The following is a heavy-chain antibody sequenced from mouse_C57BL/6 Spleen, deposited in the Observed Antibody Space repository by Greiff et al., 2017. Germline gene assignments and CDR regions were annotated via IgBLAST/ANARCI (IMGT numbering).Heavy chain of an antibody. CDR2: ISSGSSYI. Sequence: EVQGVESGGGLVKPGGSLKLSCAASGFTFSDYGMNWVSQAPEKGLEWVAYISSGSSYINYADKVKGRFTISRDNTKNTLFLQMTSLRSEDTAMYDCARAYGSSYVTYWGQGTLVTVSA. D-gene: IGHD1-1*01. CDR1: GFTFSDYG. CDR3: ARAYGSSYVTY. J-gene: IGHJ3*01. V-gene: IGHV5-17*01.